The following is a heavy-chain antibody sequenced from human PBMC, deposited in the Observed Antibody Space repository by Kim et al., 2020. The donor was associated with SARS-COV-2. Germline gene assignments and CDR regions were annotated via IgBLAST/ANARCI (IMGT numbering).Heavy chain of an antibody. CDR2: MSGSGGST. CDR3: AAAYYYGSGALDP. V-gene: IGHV3-23*01. CDR1: GFTFSSYA. J-gene: IGHJ5*02. D-gene: IGHD3-10*01. Sequence: GGSLRLSCAASGFTFSSYAMTWVRRAPGKGLEWVSSMSGSGGSTYHADSVKGRFTISRDNYKNTLYLQMNSLRVEDTAAYFCAAAYYYGSGALDPWGQGTLVTVSA.